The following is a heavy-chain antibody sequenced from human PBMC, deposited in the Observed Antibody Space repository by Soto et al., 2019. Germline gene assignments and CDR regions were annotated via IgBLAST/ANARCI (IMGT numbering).Heavy chain of an antibody. J-gene: IGHJ4*02. D-gene: IGHD3-22*01. Sequence: EVQLVESGGGLVQPGESLRLSCAASGFTFSRYWMSWVRQAPGKGLEWVANIAQDATAKPYGDSVEGRFAISRDNARNSLYLQMNSLSVEDTAVYYCARIKLGGYDYFDYWGQGTLVTVSS. CDR2: IAQDATAK. V-gene: IGHV3-7*01. CDR1: GFTFSRYW. CDR3: ARIKLGGYDYFDY.